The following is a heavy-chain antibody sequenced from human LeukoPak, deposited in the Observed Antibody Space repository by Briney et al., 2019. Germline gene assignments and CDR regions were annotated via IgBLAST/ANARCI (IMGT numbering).Heavy chain of an antibody. CDR1: GGTFSSYA. CDR2: ISPIFGTA. CDR3: AKGDIVVVTAIQHAFDI. V-gene: IGHV1-69*06. Sequence: ASVKVSCKASGGTFSSYAISWVRQAPGQGLEWMGRISPIFGTANYAQKFQGRVTITADKSTSTAYMELSSLRSEDTAVYYCAKGDIVVVTAIQHAFDIWGQGTMVTVSS. D-gene: IGHD2-21*02. J-gene: IGHJ3*02.